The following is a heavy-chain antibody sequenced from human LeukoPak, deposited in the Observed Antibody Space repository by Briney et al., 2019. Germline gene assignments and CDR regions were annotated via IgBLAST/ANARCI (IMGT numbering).Heavy chain of an antibody. CDR3: ARGGSGVSSLDY. CDR2: ISSSSSYV. V-gene: IGHV3-21*01. CDR1: GFTFSSYS. J-gene: IGHJ4*02. D-gene: IGHD3-10*01. Sequence: GGSLRLSCAASGFTFSSYSMNWVRQAPGKGLEWVSSISSSSSYVYYTDSVKGRFTISRGNAKNSLYLQMNSLRAEDTAVYYCARGGSGVSSLDYWGQGTLVTVSS.